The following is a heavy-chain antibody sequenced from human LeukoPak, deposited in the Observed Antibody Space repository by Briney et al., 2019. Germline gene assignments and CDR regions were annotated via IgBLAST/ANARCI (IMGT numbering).Heavy chain of an antibody. CDR2: INVEGDYI. CDR3: ARDLTGPYDH. CDR1: GFIASTFW. D-gene: IGHD3-22*01. J-gene: IGHJ4*02. Sequence: SGGSLRLSCAASGFIASTFWMHWVRQAPGKGLVWVARINVEGDYIDYAESVKGRFTISRDSAKNSLYLQMNSLRPEDTGVYYLARDLTGPYDHWGQGTLVTVSS. V-gene: IGHV3-74*01.